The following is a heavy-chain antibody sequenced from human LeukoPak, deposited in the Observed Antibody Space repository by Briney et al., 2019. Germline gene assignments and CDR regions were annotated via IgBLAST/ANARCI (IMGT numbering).Heavy chain of an antibody. CDR2: ISSSGSTI. J-gene: IGHJ6*03. V-gene: IGHV3-48*03. CDR3: AKDINRYYYYYMDV. D-gene: IGHD1-14*01. Sequence: GGSLRLSCAASGFTFSSYEMNWVRQAPGKGLEWVSYISSSGSTIYYADSVKGRFTISRDNAKNSLYLQMNSLRAEDTALYYCAKDINRYYYYYMDVWGKGTTVTISS. CDR1: GFTFSSYE.